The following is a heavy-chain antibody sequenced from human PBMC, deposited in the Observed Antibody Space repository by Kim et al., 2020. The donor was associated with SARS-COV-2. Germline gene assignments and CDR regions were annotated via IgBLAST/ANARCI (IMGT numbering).Heavy chain of an antibody. D-gene: IGHD3-22*01. CDR1: GGTFSSYA. J-gene: IGHJ4*02. CDR3: ASRYYYDSSGYSHFDY. CDR2: IIPIFGTA. V-gene: IGHV1-69*13. Sequence: SVKVSCKASGGTFSSYAISWVRQAPGQGLEWMGGIIPIFGTANYAQKFQGRVTITADESTSTAYMELSSMRSEDTAVYYCASRYYYDSSGYSHFDYWGQGTLVTVSS.